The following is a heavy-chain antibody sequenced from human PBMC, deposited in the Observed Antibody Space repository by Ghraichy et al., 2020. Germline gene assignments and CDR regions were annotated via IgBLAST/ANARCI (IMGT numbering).Heavy chain of an antibody. V-gene: IGHV3-7*01. J-gene: IGHJ6*02. CDR1: GFTFSSYW. D-gene: IGHD3-22*01. CDR2: IKQDGSEK. CDR3: ARDPASSGYLPSDTYYYGMDV. Sequence: GESLNISCAASGFTFSSYWMSWVRQAPGKGLEWVANIKQDGSEKYYVDSVKGRFTITRDNAKNSLYLQMNSLRAEDTAVYYCARDPASSGYLPSDTYYYGMDVWGQGTTVTVSS.